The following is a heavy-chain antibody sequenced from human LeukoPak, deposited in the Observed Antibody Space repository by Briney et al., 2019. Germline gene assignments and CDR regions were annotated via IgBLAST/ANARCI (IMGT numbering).Heavy chain of an antibody. Sequence: GRSLRLSCAASGFTFSSYGMHWVRQAPGKGLEWVAVIWYDGSNKYYADSVKGRFTISRDNSKNTLYLQMNSLRAEDTAAYYCARGIAVAVPVSDAFDIWGQGTMVTVSS. V-gene: IGHV3-33*01. CDR2: IWYDGSNK. J-gene: IGHJ3*02. D-gene: IGHD6-19*01. CDR1: GFTFSSYG. CDR3: ARGIAVAVPVSDAFDI.